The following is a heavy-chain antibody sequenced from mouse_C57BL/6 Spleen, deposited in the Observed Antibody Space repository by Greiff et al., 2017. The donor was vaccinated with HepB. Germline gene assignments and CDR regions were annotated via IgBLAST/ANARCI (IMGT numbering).Heavy chain of an antibody. Sequence: VQLQQSGPELVKPGASVKISCKASGYSFTGYYMNWVKQSPEKSLEWIGEINPSTGGTTYNQKFKAKATLTVDKSSSTAYMQLKSLTSEDSAVYYCARARYGDAMDYWGQGTSVTVSS. J-gene: IGHJ4*01. CDR3: ARARYGDAMDY. CDR1: GYSFTGYY. CDR2: INPSTGGT. D-gene: IGHD2-12*01. V-gene: IGHV1-42*01.